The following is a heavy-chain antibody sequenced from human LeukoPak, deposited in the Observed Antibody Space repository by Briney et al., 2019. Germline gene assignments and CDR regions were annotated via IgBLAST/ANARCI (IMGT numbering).Heavy chain of an antibody. V-gene: IGHV4-31*03. Sequence: SETLSLTCTVSGGSVSSGGYYWSWIRQHPGKGLEWIGYIHYSGATYYNPSLKSRLSTSVDTSKNQFSLKLSSVTAADTAVYYCARVPLGSGYHYSDYWGQGTLVTVSS. CDR3: ARVPLGSGYHYSDY. J-gene: IGHJ4*02. CDR2: IHYSGAT. D-gene: IGHD3-22*01. CDR1: GGSVSSGGYY.